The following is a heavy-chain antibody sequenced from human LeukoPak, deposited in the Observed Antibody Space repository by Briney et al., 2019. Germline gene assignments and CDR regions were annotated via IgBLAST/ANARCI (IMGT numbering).Heavy chain of an antibody. Sequence: GASVKVSCKASGYTFTSYGISWVRQAPGQGLEWMGWISAYSGNTNYAQKLQGRVTMTTDTSTSTAHMELRSLRSDDTAVYYCARVSDDFWSGYSRYYYYGMDVWGQRTTVTVSS. J-gene: IGHJ6*02. CDR2: ISAYSGNT. D-gene: IGHD3-3*01. CDR3: ARVSDDFWSGYSRYYYYGMDV. V-gene: IGHV1-18*01. CDR1: GYTFTSYG.